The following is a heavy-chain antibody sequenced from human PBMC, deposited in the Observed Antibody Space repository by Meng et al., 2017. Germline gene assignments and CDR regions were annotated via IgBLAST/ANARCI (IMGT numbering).Heavy chain of an antibody. Sequence: EVRLAEHGGCVLQAGGSLTPSCTASGFSGTTSYMSWVRQAPGKGLEWVSVIYSGGSTYYADSVKGRFSISRDNSKNTLYLQMNCLRAEDTAVYFCARDSSSGWYQNYWGQGTLVTVSS. D-gene: IGHD6-19*01. CDR1: GFSGTTSY. V-gene: IGHV3-53*01. J-gene: IGHJ4*02. CDR2: IYSGGST. CDR3: ARDSSSGWYQNY.